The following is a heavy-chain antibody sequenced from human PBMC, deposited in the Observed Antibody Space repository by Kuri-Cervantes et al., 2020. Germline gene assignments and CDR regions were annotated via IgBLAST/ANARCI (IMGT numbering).Heavy chain of an antibody. CDR2: IYPGDSDT. J-gene: IGHJ3*02. Sequence: GESLKISCKGSGYSFTSYWIGWVRQMPGKGLERMGIIYPGDSDTRYSPSFQGQVTISADKSISTAYLQWSSLKASDTAMYYCARPYCSSTSCYTRDAFDIWGQGTMVTVSS. V-gene: IGHV5-51*01. CDR3: ARPYCSSTSCYTRDAFDI. CDR1: GYSFTSYW. D-gene: IGHD2-2*02.